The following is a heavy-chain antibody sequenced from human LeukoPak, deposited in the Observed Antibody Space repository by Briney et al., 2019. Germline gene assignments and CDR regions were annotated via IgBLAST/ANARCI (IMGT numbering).Heavy chain of an antibody. CDR1: GFTYRNYW. V-gene: IGHV3-7*05. CDR2: IKHDGSEK. J-gene: IGHJ4*02. D-gene: IGHD6-6*01. CDR3: ARDSPLPSIAAHFGY. Sequence: GGSLRLSCAASGFTYRNYWMSWVRQAPGKGLEWVANIKHDGSEKYYVDSVKGRFTISRDNAKNSLYLQMNSLRAEDTAVYYCARDSPLPSIAAHFGYWGQGTLVTVSS.